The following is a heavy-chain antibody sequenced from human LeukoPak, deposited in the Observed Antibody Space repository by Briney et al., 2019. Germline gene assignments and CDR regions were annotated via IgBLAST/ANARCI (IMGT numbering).Heavy chain of an antibody. Sequence: PSGTLSLTCAVPGGSISSSNWWSWVRQPPGKGLEWIGEIYHSGSTNYNPSLKSRVTISVDRSKNQFSLKPSSVTAADTAVYYCARGVYNWNYADAFDIWGQGTMVTVSS. CDR2: IYHSGST. CDR3: ARGVYNWNYADAFDI. CDR1: GGSISSSNW. J-gene: IGHJ3*02. D-gene: IGHD1-7*01. V-gene: IGHV4-4*02.